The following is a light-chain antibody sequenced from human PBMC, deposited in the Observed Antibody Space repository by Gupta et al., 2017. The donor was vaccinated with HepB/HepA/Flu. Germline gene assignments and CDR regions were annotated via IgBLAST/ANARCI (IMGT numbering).Light chain of an antibody. J-gene: IGKJ3*01. CDR1: QSVGSN. V-gene: IGKV3-15*01. Sequence: EIVMTQSPATLSVSPGERATLSCRASQSVGSNLAWHQKKPGQAPRLLIYAASTRAVGSPARCSGSGVGTEFNLTISSRQSEDFEVYYCQQENDGHPSFTFGHGTKVDIK. CDR3: QQENDGHPSFT. CDR2: AAS.